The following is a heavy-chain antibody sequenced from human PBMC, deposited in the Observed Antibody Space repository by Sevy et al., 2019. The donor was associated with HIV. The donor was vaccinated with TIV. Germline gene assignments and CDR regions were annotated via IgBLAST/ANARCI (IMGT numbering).Heavy chain of an antibody. CDR2: FSGSGGST. J-gene: IGHJ4*02. Sequence: GGSLRLSCAPAGFTSRRYTMSLVSQAPGKGLGWVSAFSGSGGSTYYADSVKGRFTISRDNSKNTMYLQMNSLRAEDTAVYYCAKDLGYSYGPFDYWGQGTLVTVSS. CDR1: GFTSRRYT. D-gene: IGHD5-18*01. V-gene: IGHV3-23*01. CDR3: AKDLGYSYGPFDY.